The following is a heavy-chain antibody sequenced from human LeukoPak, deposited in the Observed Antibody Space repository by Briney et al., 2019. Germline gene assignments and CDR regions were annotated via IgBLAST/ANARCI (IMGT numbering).Heavy chain of an antibody. D-gene: IGHD2-2*01. CDR1: GYTFTSYG. V-gene: IGHV1-18*01. CDR3: ARDLFCGTSYYYYMDV. CDR2: ISAYNGNT. Sequence: ASVKVSCKASGYTFTSYGISWVRQAPGQGLEWMGWISAYNGNTNYAQKLQGRVTMTTDTSTSTAYMELRSLRSDDTAVYYCARDLFCGTSYYYYMDVWGKGTTVTVSS. J-gene: IGHJ6*03.